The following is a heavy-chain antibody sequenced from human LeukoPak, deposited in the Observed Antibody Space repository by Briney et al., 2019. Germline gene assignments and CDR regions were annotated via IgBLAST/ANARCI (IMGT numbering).Heavy chain of an antibody. J-gene: IGHJ4*02. CDR2: INPNSGGT. Sequence: ASVEVSCKASGYTFTGYYMHWVRQAPGQGLEWMGWINPNSGGTNYAQKFQGRVTMTRDTSISTAYMELSRLRSDDTAVYYCARDSGIAVAGIYYFDYWGQGTLVTVSS. V-gene: IGHV1-2*02. CDR3: ARDSGIAVAGIYYFDY. CDR1: GYTFTGYY. D-gene: IGHD6-19*01.